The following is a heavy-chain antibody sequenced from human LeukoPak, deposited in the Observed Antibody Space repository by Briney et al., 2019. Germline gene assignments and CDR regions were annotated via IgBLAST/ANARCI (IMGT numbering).Heavy chain of an antibody. Sequence: GGALRLSCTASRFYFSTYDMNWLRQVPGKGREGVSYIDSSGSTTYYAGSVQGRFTISRDNAKNSLSLQMKSLRVEDTAFYYCASALGGSGYDRPFDYWGQGTLVTVSS. D-gene: IGHD5-12*01. CDR2: IDSSGSTT. CDR1: RFYFSTYD. V-gene: IGHV3-48*03. CDR3: ASALGGSGYDRPFDY. J-gene: IGHJ4*02.